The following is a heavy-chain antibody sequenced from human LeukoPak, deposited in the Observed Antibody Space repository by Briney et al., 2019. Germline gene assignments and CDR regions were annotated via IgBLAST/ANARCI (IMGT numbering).Heavy chain of an antibody. CDR3: YFLDY. Sequence: PSETLSLTCDVSGGSVRSYWWGWVRQPAGKGLEWLGRIYSTGSTRFNPSLKSRLTLSIDTSTNQFSLKLTSVCARQGCTVSYYFLDYWSQGTLVTVSS. J-gene: IGHJ4*02. D-gene: IGHD3-10*01. CDR2: IYSTGST. CDR1: GGSVRSYW. V-gene: IGHV4-4*07.